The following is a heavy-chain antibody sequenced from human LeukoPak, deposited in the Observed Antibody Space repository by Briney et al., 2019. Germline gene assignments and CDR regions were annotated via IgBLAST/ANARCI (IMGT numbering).Heavy chain of an antibody. CDR3: ARDNADYGDYDNLVAAFDI. CDR2: INPNSGGT. J-gene: IGHJ3*02. Sequence: ASVKVSCKASGYTFTGYYMHWVRQAPGQGLEWMGWINPNSGGTNYGRVTMTRDTSISTAYMELSRLRAEDTAVYYCARDNADYGDYDNLVAAFDIWGQGTMVTVSS. CDR1: GYTFTGYY. D-gene: IGHD4-17*01. V-gene: IGHV1-2*02.